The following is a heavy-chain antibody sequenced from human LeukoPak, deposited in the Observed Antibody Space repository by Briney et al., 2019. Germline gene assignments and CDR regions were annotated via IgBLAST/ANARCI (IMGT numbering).Heavy chain of an antibody. V-gene: IGHV3-48*02. J-gene: IGHJ3*02. CDR2: ISSSISVI. D-gene: IGHD6-19*01. CDR3: SRDQYSGHWYYALDI. Sequence: GGSLRLSCAASGFTFSSYSMNWVRQAPGKGLEWVSYISSSISVIYYADSVKGRFTISRDNAKNSLYLQMNSLSDEDTAVYYCSRDQYSGHWYYALDIWGQGTMVTVSS. CDR1: GFTFSSYS.